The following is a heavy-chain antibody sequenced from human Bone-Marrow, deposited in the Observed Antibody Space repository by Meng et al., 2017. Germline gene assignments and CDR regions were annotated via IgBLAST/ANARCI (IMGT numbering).Heavy chain of an antibody. V-gene: IGHV4-39*07. CDR3: ARGDYYDSSGPHALYYYYGMDV. J-gene: IGHJ6*02. D-gene: IGHD3-22*01. CDR1: GGSISSSSYY. CDR2: IYYSGST. Sequence: ESLKISCTVSGGSISSSSYYWGWIRQPPGKGLEWIGSIYYSGSTYYNPSLKSRVTISVDTSKNQFSLKLSSVTAADTAVYYCARGDYYDSSGPHALYYYYGMDVWGQGTTVTVSS.